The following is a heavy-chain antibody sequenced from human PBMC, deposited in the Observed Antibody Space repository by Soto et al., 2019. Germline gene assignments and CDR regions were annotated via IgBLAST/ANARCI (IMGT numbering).Heavy chain of an antibody. Sequence: EVQLLESGGGLVQPGGSLKLSCAAYGFTFSRYAMSWVRQAPWKGLEWVSALSGSGGSTYYADSVKARFTISRDNSKNSLYLQMNRLRAEDTAVYYCAKVHLMGGAFDIWGQWTMVTVSS. CDR2: LSGSGGST. CDR1: GFTFSRYA. CDR3: AKVHLMGGAFDI. V-gene: IGHV3-23*01. D-gene: IGHD2-8*01. J-gene: IGHJ3*02.